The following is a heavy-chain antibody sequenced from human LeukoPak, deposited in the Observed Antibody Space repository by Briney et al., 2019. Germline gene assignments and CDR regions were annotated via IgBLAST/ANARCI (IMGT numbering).Heavy chain of an antibody. CDR1: GFTFSTYW. CDR2: INQDASEI. Sequence: GVSLRLSCAASGFTFSTYWMNWYRQAPGKGLEGVGNINQDASEINYVDSVRARFTISRENAKNSFHLQMNSLRAEDTAVYYCATDRDNSDWQKRFDSWGQGTLVTVSS. V-gene: IGHV3-7*01. D-gene: IGHD2-21*02. CDR3: ATDRDNSDWQKRFDS. J-gene: IGHJ4*02.